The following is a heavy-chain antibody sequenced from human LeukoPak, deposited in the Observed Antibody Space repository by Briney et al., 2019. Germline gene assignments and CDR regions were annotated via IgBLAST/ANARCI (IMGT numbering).Heavy chain of an antibody. D-gene: IGHD3-22*01. V-gene: IGHV3-30*02. Sequence: PGGAPRLSSAASGFTFSNYSMHLGRPAPGKGEGGVAYMRSDGSTKYYADSEKGRFTISRDNSKNTLYVQMNSLRAEDTAVYYCAKGYDSSGFYLDYWGRGTLVTVSS. J-gene: IGHJ4*02. CDR2: MRSDGSTK. CDR1: GFTFSNYS. CDR3: AKGYDSSGFYLDY.